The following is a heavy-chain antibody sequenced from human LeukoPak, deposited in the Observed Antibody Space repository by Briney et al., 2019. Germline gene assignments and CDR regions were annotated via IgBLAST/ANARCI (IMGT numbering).Heavy chain of an antibody. CDR2: INHGGST. D-gene: IGHD3-3*01. V-gene: IGHV4-34*01. CDR1: GGSFSGYY. Sequence: SETLSLTCAVYGGSFSGYYWSWIRQPPGKGLEWIGEINHGGSTNYNPSLKSRVTMSVDTSKNQFSLKLSSVTAADTAVYYCARGREYYDFWSGYYDWFDPWGQGTLVTVSS. J-gene: IGHJ5*02. CDR3: ARGREYYDFWSGYYDWFDP.